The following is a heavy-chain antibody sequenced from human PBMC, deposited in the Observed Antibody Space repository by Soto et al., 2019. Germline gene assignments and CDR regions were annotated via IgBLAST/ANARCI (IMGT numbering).Heavy chain of an antibody. V-gene: IGHV4-30-4*01. J-gene: IGHJ6*02. D-gene: IGHD3-9*01. CDR3: ASSSIYGMDV. Sequence: SETLSLTCSVSGGSISSGYYYWSWIRQPPGKGLEWIGNIYYSGNTYYNPSLKSRLIISIDTSKYQFSLKVGSVTAADTAVYYCASSSIYGMDVWGQGTTVTVSS. CDR2: IYYSGNT. CDR1: GGSISSGYYY.